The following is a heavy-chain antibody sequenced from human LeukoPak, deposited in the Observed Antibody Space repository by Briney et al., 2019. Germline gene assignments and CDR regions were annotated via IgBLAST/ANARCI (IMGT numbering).Heavy chain of an antibody. CDR3: AREITGSADY. Sequence: SETLSLTCTVSGGSISSYYWNWIRQPPGKGLEWIGYIYYSGSTNYNPSLKSRVPISLDTSKNQFSLKLRSVTAADTAVYSCAREITGSADYWGQGTLVTVSS. V-gene: IGHV4-59*01. CDR1: GGSISSYY. D-gene: IGHD1-14*01. J-gene: IGHJ4*02. CDR2: IYYSGST.